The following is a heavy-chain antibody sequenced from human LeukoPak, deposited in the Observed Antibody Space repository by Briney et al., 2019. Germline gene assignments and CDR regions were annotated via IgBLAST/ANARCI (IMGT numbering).Heavy chain of an antibody. CDR1: GYSISSGYY. V-gene: IGHV4-38-2*02. CDR2: INHSGST. D-gene: IGHD1-26*01. J-gene: IGHJ4*02. CDR3: ARLRYSGSYLLVLRFRSKYYFDY. Sequence: SETLSLTCTVSGYSISSGYYWSWIRQPPGKGLEWIGEINHSGSTNYNPSLKSRVTISVDTSKNQFSLKLSSVTAADTAVYYCARLRYSGSYLLVLRFRSKYYFDYWGQGTLVTVSS.